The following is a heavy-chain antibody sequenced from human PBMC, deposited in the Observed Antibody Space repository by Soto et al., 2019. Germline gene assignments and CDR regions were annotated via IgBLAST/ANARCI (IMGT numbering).Heavy chain of an antibody. D-gene: IGHD3-3*01. CDR1: GFTLSSYA. J-gene: IGHJ6*02. CDR2: ISYDGSNK. Sequence: PGGSLRLSCAASGFTLSSYAMHWVRQAPGKGLEWVAVISYDGSNKYYADSVKGRFTISRDNSKNTLYLQMNSLRAEDTAVYYCARVLRFLEWLSNYYYYGMDVWGQGTTVTVSS. V-gene: IGHV3-30-3*01. CDR3: ARVLRFLEWLSNYYYYGMDV.